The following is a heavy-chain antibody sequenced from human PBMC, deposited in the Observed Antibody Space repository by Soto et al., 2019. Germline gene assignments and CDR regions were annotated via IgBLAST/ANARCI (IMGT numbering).Heavy chain of an antibody. Sequence: EVQLVESGGGLVQPCRSLRLSCAASGFTFDDYAMHWVRQAPGKGLEWVSGISWNSGSIGYADSVKGRFTISRDNAKNSLYLQMDSLRAEDTALYYCAKDRGPYGDLDNWFDPWGQGTLVTVSS. J-gene: IGHJ5*02. CDR3: AKDRGPYGDLDNWFDP. V-gene: IGHV3-9*01. CDR2: ISWNSGSI. CDR1: GFTFDDYA. D-gene: IGHD4-17*01.